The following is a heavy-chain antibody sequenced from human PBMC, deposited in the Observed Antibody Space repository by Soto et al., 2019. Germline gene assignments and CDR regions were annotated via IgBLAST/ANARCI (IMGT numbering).Heavy chain of an antibody. D-gene: IGHD3-3*01. J-gene: IGHJ4*02. Sequence: PGGSLRLSCAASGFTFSNAWMNWVRQAPGKGLEWVGRIESKTDGGTTDYAAPVRGRFSISRDDSKNTLYLQMNSLKSEDTGVYYCTATPYYDFWSGFPGGWGQGT. CDR1: GFTFSNAW. V-gene: IGHV3-15*07. CDR2: IESKTDGGTT. CDR3: TATPYYDFWSGFPGG.